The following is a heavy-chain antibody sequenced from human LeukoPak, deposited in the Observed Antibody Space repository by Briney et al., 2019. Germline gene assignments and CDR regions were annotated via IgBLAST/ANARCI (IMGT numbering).Heavy chain of an antibody. J-gene: IGHJ4*02. CDR3: ASTTVVTPYIDY. V-gene: IGHV4-31*03. Sequence: PSETLSLTCTVSGGSISSGGYSWSWIRQHPGKGLEWIGYIYYSGSTYYNPSLKSRVTISVDTSKNQFSLKLSSVTAADTAVYYCASTTVVTPYIDYWGQGTLVTVSS. D-gene: IGHD4-23*01. CDR2: IYYSGST. CDR1: GGSISSGGYS.